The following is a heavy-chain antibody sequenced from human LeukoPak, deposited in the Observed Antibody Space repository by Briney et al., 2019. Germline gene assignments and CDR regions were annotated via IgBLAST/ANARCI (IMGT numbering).Heavy chain of an antibody. CDR1: GGTFSSYA. Sequence: SVKVSCKASGGTFSSYAISWVRQAPGQGLEWMGGIIPIFGTANYAQKFQGRVTITADKSTSTAYMELSSLRSEDTAVYYCARGHYYGSGSYYNDYYYYYYMDVWGKGTTVTVSS. CDR3: ARGHYYGSGSYYNDYYYYYYMDV. CDR2: IIPIFGTA. J-gene: IGHJ6*03. V-gene: IGHV1-69*06. D-gene: IGHD3-10*01.